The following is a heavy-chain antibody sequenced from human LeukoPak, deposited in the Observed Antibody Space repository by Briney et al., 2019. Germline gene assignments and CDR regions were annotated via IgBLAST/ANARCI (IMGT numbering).Heavy chain of an antibody. CDR1: GGTFSSYA. D-gene: IGHD3-3*01. J-gene: IGHJ6*03. V-gene: IGHV1-69*13. CDR2: IIPIFGTA. Sequence: SVKVSCKAPGGTFSSYAISWVRQAPGQGLEWMGGIIPIFGTANYAQKFQGRVTITADESTSTAYMELSSLRSEDTAVYYCAREKDYDFWSGSPRALYYMDVWGKGTTVTVSS. CDR3: AREKDYDFWSGSPRALYYMDV.